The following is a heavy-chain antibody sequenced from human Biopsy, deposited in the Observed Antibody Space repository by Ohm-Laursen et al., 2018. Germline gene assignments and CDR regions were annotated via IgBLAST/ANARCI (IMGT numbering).Heavy chain of an antibody. CDR2: INAYNGNT. Sequence: GSSVKVSCKASGDTFTTSAISWVRQAPGQGLEWMRWINAYNGNTNYAQKLQGRVTMTTDTSTSTAYMELRSLRSDDTALYYCARDRTPYYDFWSGKSFDNWFDPWGQGTLVTVSS. CDR1: GDTFTTSA. J-gene: IGHJ5*02. D-gene: IGHD3-3*01. CDR3: ARDRTPYYDFWSGKSFDNWFDP. V-gene: IGHV1-18*01.